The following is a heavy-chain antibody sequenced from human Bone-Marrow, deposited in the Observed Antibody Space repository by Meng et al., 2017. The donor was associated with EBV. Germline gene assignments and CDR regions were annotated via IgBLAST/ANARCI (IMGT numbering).Heavy chain of an antibody. J-gene: IGHJ4*02. Sequence: QVQLVESGGGLVKPGGSLRLSCAASGFSFSDHYMTWIRQAPGKGPEWISYIDTSGYTIYYADSVKGRFTISRDNAKNSLYLQMSSLRAEDTAVYYCASYHGSGSSIDYWGQGTLVTVSS. CDR1: GFSFSDHY. CDR3: ASYHGSGSSIDY. D-gene: IGHD3-10*01. V-gene: IGHV3-11*01. CDR2: IDTSGYTI.